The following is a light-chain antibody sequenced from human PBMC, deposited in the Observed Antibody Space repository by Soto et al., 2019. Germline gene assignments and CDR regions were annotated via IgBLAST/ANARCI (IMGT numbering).Light chain of an antibody. CDR2: TAS. CDR1: QSVSTL. Sequence: DIQMTQSPSSLSASIGDRVIITCRTSQSVSTLLNWYRHKPGEAPRLLIYTASTLHGGVPSRFSGSGSGTEFTLTISSLQPEDFAIYYCQESYSSPFTIGPGTRVDVK. J-gene: IGKJ3*01. V-gene: IGKV1-39*01. CDR3: QESYSSPFT.